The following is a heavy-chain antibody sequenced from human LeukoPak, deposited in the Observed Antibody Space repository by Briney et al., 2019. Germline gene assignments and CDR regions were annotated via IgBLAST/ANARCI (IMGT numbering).Heavy chain of an antibody. CDR2: ISSSSGTI. CDR3: ARDRNGHQLFDN. V-gene: IGHV3-48*01. J-gene: IGHJ4*02. CDR1: GFTFSSYS. D-gene: IGHD5-24*01. Sequence: PGGSLRLSCAASGFTFSSYSMSWVRQAPGKGLEWVSYISSSSGTIHYADSVKGRFTISRDNVKNSLYLQMNSLRAEDTAVYRCARDRNGHQLFDNWGQGTLVTASS.